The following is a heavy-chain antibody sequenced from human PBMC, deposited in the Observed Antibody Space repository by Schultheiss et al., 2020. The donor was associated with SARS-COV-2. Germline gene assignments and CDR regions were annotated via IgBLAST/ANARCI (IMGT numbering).Heavy chain of an antibody. CDR3: ARERYTSSGYQRDDAFDI. CDR2: IYYNGHT. V-gene: IGHV4-31*03. J-gene: IGHJ3*02. D-gene: IGHD3-22*01. Sequence: SETLSLTCTVSGGSISSGDYYWTWIRQHPVQGLEWLGYIYYNGHTYYNPSLKSRVTISVDTSKNQFSLKLSSVTAADTAVYYCARERYTSSGYQRDDAFDIWGQGTMVTVSS. CDR1: GGSISSGDYY.